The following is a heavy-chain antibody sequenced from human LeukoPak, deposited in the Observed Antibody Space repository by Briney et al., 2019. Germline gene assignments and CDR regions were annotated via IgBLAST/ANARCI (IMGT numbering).Heavy chain of an antibody. J-gene: IGHJ5*02. CDR2: INTNTGNP. D-gene: IGHD6-6*01. Sequence: ASVKVSCKASGYTFTSYAMNWVRQATGQGLEWMGWINTNTGNPTYAQGFTGRFVFSLDTSVSTAYLQISSLKAEDTAVYYCARDYAEEYSSSYNWFDPWGQGTLVTVSS. CDR1: GYTFTSYA. V-gene: IGHV7-4-1*02. CDR3: ARDYAEEYSSSYNWFDP.